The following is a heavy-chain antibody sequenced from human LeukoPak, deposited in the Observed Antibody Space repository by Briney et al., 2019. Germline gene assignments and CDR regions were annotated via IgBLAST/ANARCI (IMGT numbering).Heavy chain of an antibody. CDR3: ASDYDSGY. D-gene: IGHD5-12*01. CDR2: INQDGSEK. CDR1: GFTFSRYW. Sequence: PGGSLRLSCVASGFTFSRYWMSWVRQAPGKGLEWVANINQDGSEKNYVDSVKGRFTISRDNAKNSLYLQMNSLRAEDTAVYYCASDYDSGYWGQGTLVTVSS. V-gene: IGHV3-7*01. J-gene: IGHJ4*02.